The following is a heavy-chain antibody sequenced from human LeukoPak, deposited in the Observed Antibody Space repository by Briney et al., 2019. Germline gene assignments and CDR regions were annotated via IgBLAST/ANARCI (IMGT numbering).Heavy chain of an antibody. CDR2: IGAYNGNT. D-gene: IGHD3-10*01. CDR3: ARDGNWAARLLWFGELPHNWFDP. Sequence: ASVKVSCKASGYTFTSYGISWARQAPGQGLEWMGWIGAYNGNTNYAQKLQGRVTMTTDTSTSTAYMELRSLRSDDTAVYYCARDGNWAARLLWFGELPHNWFDPWGQGTLVTVSS. V-gene: IGHV1-18*01. J-gene: IGHJ5*02. CDR1: GYTFTSYG.